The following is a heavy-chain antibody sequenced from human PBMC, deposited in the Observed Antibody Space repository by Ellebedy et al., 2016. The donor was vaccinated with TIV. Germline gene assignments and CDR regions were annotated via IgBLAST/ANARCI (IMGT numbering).Heavy chain of an antibody. D-gene: IGHD5-18*01. Sequence: AASVKVSCKASGGTFSSYAISWVRQAPGQGLEWMGRIIPILGIGNYAQKFQGRVTITADKSTSTVYMELSSLRSEDTAVFYCARDHLVYTFMAFDYWGQGTLVTVSS. CDR3: ARDHLVYTFMAFDY. CDR2: IIPILGIG. V-gene: IGHV1-69*04. J-gene: IGHJ4*02. CDR1: GGTFSSYA.